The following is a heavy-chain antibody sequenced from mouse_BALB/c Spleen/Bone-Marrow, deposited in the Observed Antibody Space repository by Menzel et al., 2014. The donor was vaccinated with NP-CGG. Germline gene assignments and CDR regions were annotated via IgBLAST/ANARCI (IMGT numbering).Heavy chain of an antibody. CDR1: GYPFSSYW. D-gene: IGHD2-10*02. J-gene: IGHJ2*01. Sequence: QVQLQQSGPELVRPGSSVKISRKASGYPFSSYWMSWVKQRPGQGLEWIGQIYPGDGETNYNGKFKGNATLTADKSSSTASMQLMSLTSEDCAVYFCARKYGDYLGQGTTLTVSS. CDR2: IYPGDGET. CDR3: ARKYGDY. V-gene: IGHV1-80*01.